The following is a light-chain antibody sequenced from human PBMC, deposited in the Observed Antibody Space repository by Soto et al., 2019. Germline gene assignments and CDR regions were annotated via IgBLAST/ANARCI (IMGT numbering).Light chain of an antibody. J-gene: IGKJ4*01. CDR2: KAS. Sequence: GDRVTITCRASQDIRNSVTWFQQRPGKAPHLLIYKASTLQNGVPSRFSGSGSGTDFTLTIDGLQPDDFATYFCQQYNTYSRDFGGGTKVDIK. CDR1: QDIRNS. CDR3: QQYNTYSRD. V-gene: IGKV1-5*03.